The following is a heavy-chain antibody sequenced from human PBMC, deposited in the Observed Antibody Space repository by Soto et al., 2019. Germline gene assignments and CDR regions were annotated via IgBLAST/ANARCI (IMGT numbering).Heavy chain of an antibody. CDR3: AKNGVGSSWYYHFDY. D-gene: IGHD6-13*01. J-gene: IGHJ4*02. V-gene: IGHV3-23*01. CDR2: ISGSGGST. CDR1: GFTFSSYA. Sequence: EVQLLESGGGLVQPGGSLRLSCAASGFTFSSYAMSWVRQAPGKGLEWLSAISGSGGSTYYADSVNGRFTISRDNSKNTLYLQMNSLRAEDTAVYYCAKNGVGSSWYYHFDYWGQGTLVTVSS.